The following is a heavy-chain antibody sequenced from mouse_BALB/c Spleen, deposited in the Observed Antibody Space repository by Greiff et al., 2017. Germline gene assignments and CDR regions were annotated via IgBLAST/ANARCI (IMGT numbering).Heavy chain of an antibody. Sequence: QVHVKQSGAELVRPGTSVKVSCKASGYAFTNYLIEWVKQRPGQGLEWIGVINPGSGGTNYNEKFKGKATLTADKSSSTAYMQLSSLTSDDSAVYFCARSYYGEYYFDYWGQGTTLTVSS. CDR2: INPGSGGT. CDR3: ARSYYGEYYFDY. V-gene: IGHV1-54*01. CDR1: GYAFTNYL. D-gene: IGHD1-1*01. J-gene: IGHJ2*01.